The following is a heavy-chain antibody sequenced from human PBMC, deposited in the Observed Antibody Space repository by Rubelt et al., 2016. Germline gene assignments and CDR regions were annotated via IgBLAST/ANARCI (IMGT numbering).Heavy chain of an antibody. D-gene: IGHD2-15*01. CDR2: ISGSGGST. J-gene: IGHJ4*02. V-gene: IGHV3-23*01. CDR3: AKSGCSGGSCYFYYFDS. Sequence: QAPGKGLEWVSAISGSGGSTYYADSVKGRFTISRDTSKNTLSLQMNSLRAEDTAIYYCAKSGCSGGSCYFYYFDSWGQGTLVTVSS.